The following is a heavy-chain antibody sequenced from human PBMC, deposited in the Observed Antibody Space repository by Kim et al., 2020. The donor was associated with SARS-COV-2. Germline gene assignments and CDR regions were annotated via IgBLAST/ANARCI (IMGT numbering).Heavy chain of an antibody. CDR1: GFTFSSYW. CDR2: INSDGSST. D-gene: IGHD3-22*01. J-gene: IGHJ6*02. CDR3: AREIVVVIMYGMDV. Sequence: GGSLRLSCAASGFTFSSYWMHWVRQAPGKGLVWVSRINSDGSSTTYANSLKGRFTISRDNAKNTLYLKMNSLRAEDTAVYYCAREIVVVIMYGMDVWGQGTTVTASS. V-gene: IGHV3-74*01.